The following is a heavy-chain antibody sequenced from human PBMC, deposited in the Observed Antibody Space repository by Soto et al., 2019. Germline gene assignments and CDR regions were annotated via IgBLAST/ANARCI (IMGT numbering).Heavy chain of an antibody. Sequence: QVQLVQSGAEVKKPGSSVKVSCKASGGTFSSYAISWVRQAPGQGLEWMGGIIPIFGTANYAQKLQGRVTMTTDTSTSTAYMELRSLRSDDTAVYYGARALFYYDSSGYRPREGWFDPWGQGTLVTVSS. J-gene: IGHJ5*02. V-gene: IGHV1-69*06. CDR1: GGTFSSYA. CDR3: ARALFYYDSSGYRPREGWFDP. CDR2: IIPIFGTA. D-gene: IGHD3-22*01.